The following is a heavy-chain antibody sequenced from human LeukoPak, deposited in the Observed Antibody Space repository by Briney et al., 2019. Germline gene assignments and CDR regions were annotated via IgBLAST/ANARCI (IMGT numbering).Heavy chain of an antibody. CDR2: IIPIFGTA. CDR3: ARDLGYYYGSGSYRGFDY. CDR1: GGTFSSYA. V-gene: IGHV1-69*06. J-gene: IGHJ4*02. D-gene: IGHD3-10*01. Sequence: SVRVSCKASGGTFSSYAISWVRQAPGQGLEWMGGIIPIFGTANYAQKFQGRVTITADKSTSTAYMELSSLRSEDTAVYYCARDLGYYYGSGSYRGFDYWGQGTLVTVSS.